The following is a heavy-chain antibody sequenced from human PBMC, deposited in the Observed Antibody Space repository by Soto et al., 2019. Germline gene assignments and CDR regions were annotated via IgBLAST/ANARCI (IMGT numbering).Heavy chain of an antibody. CDR1: GFTFINYA. D-gene: IGHD2-8*01. Sequence: GSLRISCAASGFTFINYAMIWVRQAPGKGLEWVSTISGGGDGTYYADSVKGHFTISRDNSKNTLYLQMNSLRAEDTAIYYCAKKGLGSLKTFCSNSDCHYAFDLWGQGTVVTVSS. J-gene: IGHJ3*01. CDR2: ISGGGDGT. V-gene: IGHV3-23*01. CDR3: AKKGLGSLKTFCSNSDCHYAFDL.